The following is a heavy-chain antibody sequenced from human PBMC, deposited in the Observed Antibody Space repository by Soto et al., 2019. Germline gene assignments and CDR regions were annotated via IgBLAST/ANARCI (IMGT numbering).Heavy chain of an antibody. CDR3: ARQALYSSSWYEVDGRYYYYYGMDV. CDR2: IYYSGST. V-gene: IGHV4-39*01. CDR1: GGSISSSSYY. Sequence: SETLSLTCTVSGGSISSSSYYWGWIRQPPGKGLEWIGSIYYSGSTYYNPSLKSRVTISVDTSKNQFSLKLSSVTAADTAVYYCARQALYSSSWYEVDGRYYYYYGMDVWGQGTTVT. J-gene: IGHJ6*02. D-gene: IGHD6-13*01.